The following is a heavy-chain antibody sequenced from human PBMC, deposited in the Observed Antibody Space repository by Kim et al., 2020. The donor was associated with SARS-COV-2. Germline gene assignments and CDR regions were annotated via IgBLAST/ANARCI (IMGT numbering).Heavy chain of an antibody. Sequence: SETLSLTCTVSGGSISSSSYYWGWIRQPPGKGLEWIGSIYYSGSTYYNPSLESRVTISVDTSKNQFSLKLSSVTAADTAVYYCARDTKQLPFDYWGQGTLVTVSS. J-gene: IGHJ4*02. D-gene: IGHD2-2*01. V-gene: IGHV4-39*07. CDR1: GGSISSSSYY. CDR2: IYYSGST. CDR3: ARDTKQLPFDY.